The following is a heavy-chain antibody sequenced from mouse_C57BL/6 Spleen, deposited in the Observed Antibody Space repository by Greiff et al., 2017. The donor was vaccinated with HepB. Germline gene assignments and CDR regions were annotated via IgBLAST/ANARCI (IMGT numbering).Heavy chain of an antibody. D-gene: IGHD2-3*01. V-gene: IGHV2-9*01. Sequence: VQRVESGPGLVAPSQSLSITCTVSGFSLTSYGVDWVRQPPGKGLEWMGVIWGGGSKNYNTALMSSTSISKYNSKSQVFLKMNSLQTDDNAMYYCAKHNRIYDGAMDYWGQGTSVTVSS. J-gene: IGHJ4*01. CDR2: IWGGGSK. CDR1: GFSLTSYG. CDR3: AKHNRIYDGAMDY.